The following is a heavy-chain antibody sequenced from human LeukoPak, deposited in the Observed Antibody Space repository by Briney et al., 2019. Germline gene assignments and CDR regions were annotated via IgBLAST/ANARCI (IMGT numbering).Heavy chain of an antibody. J-gene: IGHJ4*02. Sequence: PGGSLRLSCAASGFTFSSYWMHWVRQAPGKGLEWVSAISGSGGSTYYADSVKGRFTISRDNSKNTLYLQMNSLRAEDTAVYYCAKDYYDSSGYYYEGYWGQGTLVTVSS. D-gene: IGHD3-22*01. CDR3: AKDYYDSSGYYYEGY. V-gene: IGHV3-23*01. CDR1: GFTFSSYW. CDR2: ISGSGGST.